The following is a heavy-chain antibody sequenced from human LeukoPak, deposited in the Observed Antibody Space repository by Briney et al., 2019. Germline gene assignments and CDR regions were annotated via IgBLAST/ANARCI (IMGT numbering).Heavy chain of an antibody. Sequence: SQTLSLTCAISGDSVSSNRAAWNWIRQSPSRGLEWLGRTYYRSKWYNDYAVSVKSRITINPDTSKNQFSLQLNSVTPEDTAVYYCASLYDSSGYFDSWGQGTLVTVSS. D-gene: IGHD3-22*01. V-gene: IGHV6-1*01. CDR3: ASLYDSSGYFDS. CDR1: GDSVSSNRAA. J-gene: IGHJ5*01. CDR2: TYYRSKWYN.